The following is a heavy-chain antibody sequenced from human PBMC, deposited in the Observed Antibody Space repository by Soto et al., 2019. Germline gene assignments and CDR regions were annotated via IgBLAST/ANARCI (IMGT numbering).Heavy chain of an antibody. CDR2: MNGGNGNT. D-gene: IGHD2-2*01. CDR3: XTPPGSDACLDS. V-gene: IGHV1-3*01. Sequence: QVQLVQSGAEVKKPGASVKVSCKTPGYIFTRYNIHWVRQAPGQRLELMAWMNGGNGNTRYSQKFQGTLTLTRDTXGXTXXXXXXXXXXXXXAVXXCXTPPGSDACLDSWGQGTLVTVSS. CDR1: GYIFTRYN. J-gene: IGHJ4*02.